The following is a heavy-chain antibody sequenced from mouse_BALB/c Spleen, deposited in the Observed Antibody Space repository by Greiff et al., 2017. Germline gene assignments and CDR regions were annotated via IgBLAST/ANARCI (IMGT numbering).Heavy chain of an antibody. D-gene: IGHD2-10*02. J-gene: IGHJ2*01. CDR1: GDSITSGY. V-gene: IGHV3-8*02. CDR2: ISYSGST. Sequence: EVKLQESGPSLVKPSQTLSLTCSVTGDSITSGYWNWIRKFPGNKLEYMGYISYSGSTYYNPSLKSRISITRDTSKNQYYLQLNSVTTEDTATYYCARRYGNYGNFDYWGQGTTLTVSS. CDR3: ARRYGNYGNFDY.